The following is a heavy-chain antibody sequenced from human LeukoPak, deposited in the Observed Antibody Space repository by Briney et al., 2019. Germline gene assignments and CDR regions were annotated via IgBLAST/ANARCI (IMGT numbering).Heavy chain of an antibody. CDR1: GFTFSSYA. J-gene: IGHJ4*02. CDR3: AKSVSGYSYGYYFDY. CDR2: ISGSGGST. Sequence: AGGSLRLSCAASGFTFSSYAMSWVHQAPGKGLEWVSAISGSGGSTYYADSVKGRFTISRDNAKNSLYLQMNSLRAEDTALYYCAKSVSGYSYGYYFDYWGQGTLVTVSS. V-gene: IGHV3-23*01. D-gene: IGHD5-18*01.